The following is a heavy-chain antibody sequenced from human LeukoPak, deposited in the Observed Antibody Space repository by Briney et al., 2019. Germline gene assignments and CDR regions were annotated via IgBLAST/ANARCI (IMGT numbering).Heavy chain of an antibody. Sequence: PSETLSLTCAVYGGSFSGYYWSWIRQPPGKGLEWIGEINHSGSTNYNPSLKSRVTISVDTSKNQFSLKLSSVTAADTAVYYCARRYCSGGSCPNWFDPWGQGTLVTVSS. V-gene: IGHV4-34*01. J-gene: IGHJ5*02. CDR3: ARRYCSGGSCPNWFDP. D-gene: IGHD2-15*01. CDR1: GGSFSGYY. CDR2: INHSGST.